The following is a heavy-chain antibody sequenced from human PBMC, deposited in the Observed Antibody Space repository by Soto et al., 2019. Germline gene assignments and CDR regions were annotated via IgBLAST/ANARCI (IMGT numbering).Heavy chain of an antibody. CDR1: GYTFTSYA. V-gene: IGHV1-3*01. Sequence: APVKVSCKASGYTFTSYAMHWVRQAPGQRLEWMGWINAGNGNTKYSQKFQGRVTITRDTSASTAYMELSSLRSEDTAVYYCAFDYDSIGYPTYWGKGTLVTVSS. D-gene: IGHD3-22*01. CDR2: INAGNGNT. J-gene: IGHJ4*02. CDR3: AFDYDSIGYPTY.